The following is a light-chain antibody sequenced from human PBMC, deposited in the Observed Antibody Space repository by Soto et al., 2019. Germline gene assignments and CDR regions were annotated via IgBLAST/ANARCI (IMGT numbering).Light chain of an antibody. V-gene: IGKV1-5*03. J-gene: IGKJ1*01. Sequence: DIQMTQSPSTLSASVGDRVTITCRASQSISSWLAWYQQKPGKAPKLLIYKASSLESGVPSRFSGSGSGTEFTLTISSLQPDDFPTYYCQQYNSYRWTFGQGTKVEIK. CDR3: QQYNSYRWT. CDR2: KAS. CDR1: QSISSW.